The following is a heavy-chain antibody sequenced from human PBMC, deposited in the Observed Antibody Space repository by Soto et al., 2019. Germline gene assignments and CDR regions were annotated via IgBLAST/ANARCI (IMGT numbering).Heavy chain of an antibody. Sequence: GASVKVSCKVSGYTVTNYVIHWVRQAPGQGLEWMGWISPLKGNTKYAQKVQGRVSVTTDTSTNTVYMELSGLRYDDTALYYCARSGELPFAFWGKGTLVTVSS. V-gene: IGHV1-18*01. J-gene: IGHJ4*02. CDR1: GYTVTNYV. D-gene: IGHD5-12*01. CDR3: ARSGELPFAF. CDR2: ISPLKGNT.